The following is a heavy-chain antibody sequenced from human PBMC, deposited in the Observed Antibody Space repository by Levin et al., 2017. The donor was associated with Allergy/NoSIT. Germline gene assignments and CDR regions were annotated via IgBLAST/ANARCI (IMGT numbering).Heavy chain of an antibody. CDR2: MSGSGSRT. CDR3: AKDRGYSSPPYPFDY. J-gene: IGHJ4*02. V-gene: IGHV3-23*01. D-gene: IGHD6-19*01. CDR1: GFTFSTYA. Sequence: PGESLKISCAASGFTFSTYAMSWVRQAPGKGLEWVSAMSGSGSRTYYADSVKGRFTISRDNSKNTLYLQMDSLRAEDTAVYYCAKDRGYSSPPYPFDYWGQGTLVTVSS.